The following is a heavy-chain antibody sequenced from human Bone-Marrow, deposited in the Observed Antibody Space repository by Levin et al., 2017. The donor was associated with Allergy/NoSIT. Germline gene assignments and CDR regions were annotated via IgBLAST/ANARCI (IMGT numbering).Heavy chain of an antibody. CDR1: GGSVRSGDYH. D-gene: IGHD3-9*01. CDR2: IFYSGRA. J-gene: IGHJ4*02. V-gene: IGHV4-30-4*01. CDR3: DNNSKWELRLVEY. Sequence: SETLSLTCSVSGGSVRSGDYHWTWIRQPPGKGLEWIGYIFYSGRAYYNLSLKDRVNISLDKAKNEISLKVTSVTAADTAVYYCDNNSKWELRLVEYWGQATLVSVSA.